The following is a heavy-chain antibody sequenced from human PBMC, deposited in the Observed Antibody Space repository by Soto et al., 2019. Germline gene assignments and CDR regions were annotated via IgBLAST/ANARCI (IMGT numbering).Heavy chain of an antibody. J-gene: IGHJ4*02. V-gene: IGHV2-5*01. Sequence: SGPTAGEPTQTLTLTCSFSGFSLSTSGVAVGWIRQPPKKALEWLALIYWNDDRRYSPSLKSRITITKNTSKDQVVLTMANMDPVDTATYFCAHIPYYGENVDYWGQGTLVTVSS. CDR1: GFSLSTSGVA. D-gene: IGHD4-17*01. CDR3: AHIPYYGENVDY. CDR2: IYWNDDR.